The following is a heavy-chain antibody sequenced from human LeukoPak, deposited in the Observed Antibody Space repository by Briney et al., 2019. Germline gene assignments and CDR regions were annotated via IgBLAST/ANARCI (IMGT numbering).Heavy chain of an antibody. J-gene: IGHJ4*02. Sequence: GGSLRLPCAASGFTFSNFAMSWVRQAPGKGLEWVSAISGSGGSTYYADSVKGRFTISRDNAKNSLYLQMNSLRAEDTAVYYCARDAHYYDSSGYPGYWGQGTLVTVSS. CDR3: ARDAHYYDSSGYPGY. CDR2: ISGSGGST. V-gene: IGHV3-23*01. CDR1: GFTFSNFA. D-gene: IGHD3-22*01.